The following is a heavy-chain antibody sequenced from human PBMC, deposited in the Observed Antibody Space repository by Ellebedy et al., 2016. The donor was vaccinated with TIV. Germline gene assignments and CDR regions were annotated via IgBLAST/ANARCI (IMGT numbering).Heavy chain of an antibody. V-gene: IGHV7-4-1*02. D-gene: IGHD3-22*01. CDR1: GYNFSIYA. CDR3: ARTSYDRSGYFHH. Sequence: AASVKVSCKASGYNFSIYAMCWVRQAPGQGLAWMGCIDANTGKPSYAQAFTGRFVFSFDTSVSTAYLQISSLKADDAALYYCARTSYDRSGYFHHWGQGTLVTASS. J-gene: IGHJ4*02. CDR2: IDANTGKP.